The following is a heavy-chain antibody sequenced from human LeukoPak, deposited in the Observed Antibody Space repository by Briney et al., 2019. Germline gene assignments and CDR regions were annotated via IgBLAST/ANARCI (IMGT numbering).Heavy chain of an antibody. Sequence: ASVKVSCKASGGTFSSYAISWVRQAPGQGLEWMGGIIPIFGTANYAQKFQGRVTITADESTSTAYMELSSLRSEDTAVYYCASGYYYDSSGYYYFDYWGQGTLVTVSS. CDR3: ASGYYYDSSGYYYFDY. D-gene: IGHD3-22*01. CDR1: GGTFSSYA. V-gene: IGHV1-69*13. J-gene: IGHJ4*02. CDR2: IIPIFGTA.